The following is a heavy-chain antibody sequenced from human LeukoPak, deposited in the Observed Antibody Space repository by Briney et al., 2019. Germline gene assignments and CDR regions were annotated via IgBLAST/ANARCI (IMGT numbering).Heavy chain of an antibody. Sequence: GGSLRLSCAASGFTFRSQNMNWARQAPGKGLEWVAYISTSGDSTKYADSVEGRFTISRDNAENSLYLLMNSLRVEETAVYYCVKNGWLDYWGQGILVTVSS. V-gene: IGHV3-21*06. CDR1: GFTFRSQN. D-gene: IGHD6-19*01. CDR2: ISTSGDST. CDR3: VKNGWLDY. J-gene: IGHJ4*02.